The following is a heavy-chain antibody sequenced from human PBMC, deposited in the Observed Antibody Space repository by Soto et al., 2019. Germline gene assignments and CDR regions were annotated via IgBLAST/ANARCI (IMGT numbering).Heavy chain of an antibody. CDR1: AFTFRSYW. J-gene: IGHJ4*02. CDR2: ISGSGGST. CDR3: AKDGYSTSSFVDY. Sequence: PGGSLRLSCAASAFTFRSYWMSWVRQAPGKGLEWVSSISGSGGSTYYADSVKGRFTISRDNSKNTLYLQMNSLRAEDTAVYYCAKDGYSTSSFVDYWGQGTLVTVSS. D-gene: IGHD6-6*01. V-gene: IGHV3-23*01.